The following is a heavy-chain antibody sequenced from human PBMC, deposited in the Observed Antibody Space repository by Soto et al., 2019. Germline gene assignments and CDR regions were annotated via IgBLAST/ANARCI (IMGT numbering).Heavy chain of an antibody. V-gene: IGHV3-21*06. D-gene: IGHD4-17*01. CDR2: VSGSSSYI. CDR3: ARDLRGHYGP. CDR1: GFNFRNFN. Sequence: GGSLRLSCEGSGFNFRNFNMIWVRQAPGKGLEWVSSVSGSSSYIYYADSVRGRFTVSRDNANNLVFLQMNGLRPEDTAMYYCARDLRGHYGPWGQGAMVTVSS. J-gene: IGHJ3*01.